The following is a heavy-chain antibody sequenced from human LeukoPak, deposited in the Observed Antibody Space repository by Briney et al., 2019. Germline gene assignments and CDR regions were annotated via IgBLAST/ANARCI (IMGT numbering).Heavy chain of an antibody. J-gene: IGHJ4*02. CDR2: SHYSGTT. Sequence: SETLSLTCTVSGGSISSGGYYWSWIRQQPGKGLEWIGYSHYSGTTYYNTSLKSRAAISVDTSKNQFSLKLSSVTAADTAVYYCARDGPTSVLWGQGTLVTVSS. V-gene: IGHV4-31*03. D-gene: IGHD1-1*01. CDR1: GGSISSGGYY. CDR3: ARDGPTSVL.